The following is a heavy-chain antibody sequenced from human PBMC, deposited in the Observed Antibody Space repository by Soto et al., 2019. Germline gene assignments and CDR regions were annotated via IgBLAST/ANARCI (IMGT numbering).Heavy chain of an antibody. J-gene: IGHJ6*02. CDR1: GFTFTSSA. D-gene: IGHD4-17*01. CDR2: IVVGSGNT. CDR3: AASDYGDIPSYYYYGMDV. V-gene: IGHV1-58*02. Sequence: GASVKVSCKASGFTFTSSAMQWVRQARGQRLEWIGWIVVGSGNTNYAQKFQERVTITRDMSTSTAYMELSSLRSEDTAVYYCAASDYGDIPSYYYYGMDVWGQGTTVTVSS.